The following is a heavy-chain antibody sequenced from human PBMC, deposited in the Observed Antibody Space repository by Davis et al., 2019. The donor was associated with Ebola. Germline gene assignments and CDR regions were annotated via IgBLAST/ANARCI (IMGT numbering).Heavy chain of an antibody. J-gene: IGHJ4*01. D-gene: IGHD6-19*01. CDR3: ARTTRGSGWFLDY. V-gene: IGHV4-34*12. CDR2: VIDSGIT. Sequence: SETLSLTCAVYGGSFSGYYWSWVRQSPGKGLEWIGEVIDSGITNYNPSLESLVSVSVDKSKNQFSLKLTSVTAADTAKYYCARTTRGSGWFLDYWGHGIRVTVSS. CDR1: GGSFSGYY.